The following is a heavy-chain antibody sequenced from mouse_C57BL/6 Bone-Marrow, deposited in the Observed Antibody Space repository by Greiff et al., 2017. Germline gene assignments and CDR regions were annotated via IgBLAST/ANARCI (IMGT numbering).Heavy chain of an antibody. Sequence: EVQLQQSGAELVRPGASVKLSCTASGFNIKDDYIHWVKQRPEQGLEWIGWIDPEIGDTEYASKFQGKATITSDTSSTTAYLQLSSLTSEDTAVYYCSSFDVNYFDFWGQGTPLTVAS. D-gene: IGHD2-3*01. CDR3: SSFDVNYFDF. CDR1: GFNIKDDY. CDR2: IDPEIGDT. V-gene: IGHV14-4*01. J-gene: IGHJ2*01.